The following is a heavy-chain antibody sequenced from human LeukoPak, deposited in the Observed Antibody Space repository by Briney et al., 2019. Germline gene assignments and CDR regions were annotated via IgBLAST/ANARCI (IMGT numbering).Heavy chain of an antibody. D-gene: IGHD5-12*01. Sequence: SETLSLTCTVSGGSINSYYWSWTRQPAGKGLEWIGRIYSSGSTGYNPSLKSRVTMSLDTSKNQFSLNLSSVTAADTAVYYCARVDIRTAFFDYWGQGTLVTVSS. CDR3: ARVDIRTAFFDY. CDR2: IYSSGST. J-gene: IGHJ4*02. V-gene: IGHV4-4*07. CDR1: GGSINSYY.